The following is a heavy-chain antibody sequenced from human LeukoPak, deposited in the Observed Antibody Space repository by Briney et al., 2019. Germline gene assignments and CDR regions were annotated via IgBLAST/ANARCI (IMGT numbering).Heavy chain of an antibody. CDR1: GYTFTNYA. Sequence: ASVTVSCKASGYTFTNYALHWVRQAPGQRLEWMGWTNGATGNTIFSQDFQGRLTITIDTSASTAYMELSSLRSEDTAVYYCARSPGGNARTWLDYWGQGTLVTVSS. CDR2: TNGATGNT. CDR3: ARSPGGNARTWLDY. J-gene: IGHJ4*02. V-gene: IGHV1-3*02. D-gene: IGHD4-23*01.